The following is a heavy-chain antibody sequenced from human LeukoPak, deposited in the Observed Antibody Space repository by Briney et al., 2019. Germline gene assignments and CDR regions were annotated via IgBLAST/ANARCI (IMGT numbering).Heavy chain of an antibody. D-gene: IGHD3-10*01. CDR1: GYTFTSYY. CDR3: ARGTLTMLRGVIGWFDP. CDR2: INPSDGST. Sequence: ASVKVSCKASGYTFTSYYMHWVRQAPGQGLEWMGLINPSDGSTSYAQKFQGRVTMTRDTSTSTVYMELSSLRSEDTAVYYCARGTLTMLRGVIGWFDPWGQGTLVTVSS. J-gene: IGHJ5*02. V-gene: IGHV1-46*01.